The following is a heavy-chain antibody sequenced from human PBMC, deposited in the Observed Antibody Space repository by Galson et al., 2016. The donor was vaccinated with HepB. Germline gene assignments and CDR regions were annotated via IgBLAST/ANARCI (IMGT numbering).Heavy chain of an antibody. Sequence: SETLSLTCAVSGGSIRSSNWWSWVRQPPGKGLEWIGDIFHTGSTNYNPSLESRVTISVGKFQNLLSLTLTSVTAADTAVYFCAREDPPAPGAFGIWGQGTMVTVSS. J-gene: IGHJ3*02. V-gene: IGHV4-4*02. CDR2: IFHTGST. CDR1: GGSIRSSNW. CDR3: AREDPPAPGAFGI.